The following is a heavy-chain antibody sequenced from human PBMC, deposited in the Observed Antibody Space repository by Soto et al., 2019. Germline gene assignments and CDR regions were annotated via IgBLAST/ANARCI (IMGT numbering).Heavy chain of an antibody. CDR3: ASRTTEYSSSSLGY. Sequence: SETLSLTCAVYGGSFSGYYWSWIRQPPGKGLEWIGEINHSGSTNYNPSLKSRVTISVDTSKNQFSLKLSSVTAADTAVYYCASRTTEYSSSSLGYWGQGTLVTVSS. CDR1: GGSFSGYY. D-gene: IGHD6-6*01. V-gene: IGHV4-34*01. CDR2: INHSGST. J-gene: IGHJ4*02.